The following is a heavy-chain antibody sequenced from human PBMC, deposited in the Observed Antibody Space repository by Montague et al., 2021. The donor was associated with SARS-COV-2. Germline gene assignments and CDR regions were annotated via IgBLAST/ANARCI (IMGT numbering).Heavy chain of an antibody. Sequence: SETLSLTCTVSSGSISSYYWSWIRQPPGKGLEWIGYIYYSGSTXXXPSXXXRVTISVDTSKNQFSLKLSSVTAADTAVYYCARGTGLLSRASYGMDVWGQRTTVTVSS. V-gene: IGHV4-59*01. CDR2: IYYSGST. CDR3: ARGTGLLSRASYGMDV. D-gene: IGHD2-21*02. J-gene: IGHJ6*02. CDR1: SGSISSYY.